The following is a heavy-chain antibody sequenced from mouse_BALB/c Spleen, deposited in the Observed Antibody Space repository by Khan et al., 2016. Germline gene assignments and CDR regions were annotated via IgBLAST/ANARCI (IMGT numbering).Heavy chain of an antibody. CDR3: ARWYWYFDV. J-gene: IGHJ1*01. Sequence: QVQLKQSGAELAKPGASVKMSCKASGYTFTSYWMHWVKQRPGQGLEWIGYINPSTGYTEYNQKFKDKAILTADKSSSTAYMQLTSLTSEDSAVYYGARWYWYFDVWGAGTTVTVSS. V-gene: IGHV1-7*01. CDR1: GYTFTSYW. CDR2: INPSTGYT.